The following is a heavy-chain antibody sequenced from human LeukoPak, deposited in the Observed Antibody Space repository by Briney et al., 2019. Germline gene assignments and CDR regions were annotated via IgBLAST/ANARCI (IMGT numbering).Heavy chain of an antibody. D-gene: IGHD2-2*01. CDR2: IFTSGST. CDR3: ARQSCSSTSCPHRNVFVI. J-gene: IGHJ3*02. V-gene: IGHV4-4*09. Sequence: SETLCLTCTVSGGSTIGYYWTWIRQPPGKGLEWIGYIFTSGSTNYNPSLKSRATISVDMSKNQFSLQLSSVAAADTAVYYCARQSCSSTSCPHRNVFVIWRRASMVTVSP. CDR1: GGSTIGYY.